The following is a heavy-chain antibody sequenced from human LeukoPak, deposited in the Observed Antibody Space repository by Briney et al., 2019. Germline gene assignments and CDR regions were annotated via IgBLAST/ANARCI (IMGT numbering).Heavy chain of an antibody. CDR3: ARNTYGYKFSMDV. D-gene: IGHD5-24*01. CDR2: VTAFNENT. Sequence: ASVKVSCKASGFALTTYNIVWLRQAPGQGLEWVGWVTAFNENTHYSRKVQGRVTMTRDTSTSTAYMELRSLRFDYTAVYYCARNTYGYKFSMDVWGKGTTVTVSS. CDR1: GFALTTYN. J-gene: IGHJ6*03. V-gene: IGHV1-18*01.